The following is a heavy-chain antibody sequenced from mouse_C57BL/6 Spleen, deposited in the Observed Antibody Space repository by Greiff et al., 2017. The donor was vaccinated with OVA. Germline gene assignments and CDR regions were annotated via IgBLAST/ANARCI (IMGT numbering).Heavy chain of an antibody. D-gene: IGHD4-1*02. J-gene: IGHJ3*01. CDR3: ASLNWDVPY. Sequence: EVQLQQSGPELVKPGASVKISCKASGNTFTDYYMNWVKQSHGKSLEWIGDINPNNGGTSYNQKFKGKATLTVDKSSSTAYMELRSLTSEDSAVYYCASLNWDVPYWGQGTLVTVSA. V-gene: IGHV1-26*01. CDR1: GNTFTDYY. CDR2: INPNNGGT.